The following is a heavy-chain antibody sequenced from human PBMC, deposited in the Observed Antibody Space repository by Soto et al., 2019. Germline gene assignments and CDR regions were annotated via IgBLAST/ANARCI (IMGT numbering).Heavy chain of an antibody. D-gene: IGHD3-9*01. CDR2: ISSSSSNI. CDR1: KFTFSDYN. CDR3: ATVGGGEYFAFVG. V-gene: IGHV3-21*02. J-gene: IGHJ4*02. Sequence: EVILVESGGGPVKPGGSLRLSCAASKFTFSDYNMHWVRQAPGKGLEWVSSISSSSSNIKYADAVKGRFTISRDNAENTLYLQMSGLRAEDTAVYYCATVGGGEYFAFVGWGQGALVTVSS.